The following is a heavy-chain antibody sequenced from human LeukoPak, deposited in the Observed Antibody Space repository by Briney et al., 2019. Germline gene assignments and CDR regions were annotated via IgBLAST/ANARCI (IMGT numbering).Heavy chain of an antibody. CDR1: GYTFTSYD. J-gene: IGHJ6*03. CDR2: MNPNSGNT. Sequence: ASVKVSCKASGYTFTSYDINWVRQATGQGLEWMGWMNPNSGNTGYAQKFQGRVTITRNTSISTAYMELSSLRAEDTAVYYCARGVRPAVLLRQIYYYYYMDVWGKGTTVTISS. V-gene: IGHV1-8*01. CDR3: ARGVRPAVLLRQIYYYYYMDV. D-gene: IGHD2-2*01.